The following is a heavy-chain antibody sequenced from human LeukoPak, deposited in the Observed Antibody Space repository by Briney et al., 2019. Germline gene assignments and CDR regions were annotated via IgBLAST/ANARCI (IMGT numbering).Heavy chain of an antibody. Sequence: ASVKDSCKVSGYTLTELSMHWVRQAPGKGLEWMGGFDPEDGETIHAQKFQGRVTMTEDTSTDTAYMELSSLRSEDTAVYYCATEGDILTGYDYWGQGTLVTVSS. CDR3: ATEGDILTGYDY. V-gene: IGHV1-24*01. CDR1: GYTLTELS. J-gene: IGHJ4*02. CDR2: FDPEDGET. D-gene: IGHD3-9*01.